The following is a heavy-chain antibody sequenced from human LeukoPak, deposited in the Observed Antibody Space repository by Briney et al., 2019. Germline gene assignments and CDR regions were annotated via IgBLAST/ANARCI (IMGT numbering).Heavy chain of an antibody. V-gene: IGHV1-69*01. CDR3: AGDTKIYGDYVGWYFDL. D-gene: IGHD4-17*01. CDR1: GCTFSSYA. Sequence: ASVKVSYKASGCTFSSYAISWVRQAPGQGLEWMGGIIPIFGTANYAQKFQGRVTITADESTSSAYMELSSLRSEDTAVYYCAGDTKIYGDYVGWYFDLWGRGTLVTVSS. J-gene: IGHJ2*01. CDR2: IIPIFGTA.